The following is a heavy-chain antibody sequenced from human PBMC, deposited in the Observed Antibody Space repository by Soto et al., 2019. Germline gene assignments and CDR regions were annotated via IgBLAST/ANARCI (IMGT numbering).Heavy chain of an antibody. D-gene: IGHD1-26*01. J-gene: IGHJ4*02. V-gene: IGHV1-18*04. Sequence: ASVKVSCKASGYTFNRHGITWVRQAPGQGLEWMGWISGYNGDINYEQKFQGRVTLSSDTLTSTVYLELKSLRFDDTAVYYCARVRIVGAREIDFWGQGTLVTVSS. CDR2: ISGYNGDI. CDR1: GYTFNRHG. CDR3: ARVRIVGAREIDF.